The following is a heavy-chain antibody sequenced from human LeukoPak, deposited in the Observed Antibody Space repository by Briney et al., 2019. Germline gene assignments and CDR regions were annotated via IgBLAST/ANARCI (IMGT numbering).Heavy chain of an antibody. CDR2: IYYSGTT. CDR3: ARGVYIAAAQYGY. CDR1: GGSISSYY. Sequence: SETLSLTCTVSGGSISSYYWSWIRQPPGKGLEWMGYIYYSGTTNYNPSLKSRVTISADTSKNQFSLKLSSVTAADTAVYYCARGVYIAAAQYGYWGQGTLVTVSS. V-gene: IGHV4-59*01. J-gene: IGHJ4*02. D-gene: IGHD6-13*01.